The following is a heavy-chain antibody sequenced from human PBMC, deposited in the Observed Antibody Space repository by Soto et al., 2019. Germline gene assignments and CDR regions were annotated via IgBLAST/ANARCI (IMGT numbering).Heavy chain of an antibody. CDR2: ISSSSSYT. CDR3: ARDHYGPGWFDP. Sequence: QVQLVESGGGLVKPGGSLRLSCAASGFTFSDYYMNWIRQAPGKGLEWVSYISSSSSYTNYADSVKGRFTISRDNAKNSLYLQMNSLRAEDAAVYYCARDHYGPGWFDPWGQGTRVTVSS. CDR1: GFTFSDYY. V-gene: IGHV3-11*05. D-gene: IGHD3-10*01. J-gene: IGHJ5*02.